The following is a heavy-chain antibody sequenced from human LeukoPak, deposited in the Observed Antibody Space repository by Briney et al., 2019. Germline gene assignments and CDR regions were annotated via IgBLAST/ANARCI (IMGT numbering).Heavy chain of an antibody. CDR2: IIPIFGTA. CDR3: ATPRARAHDAFDI. Sequence: SVKVSCKASGGTFSSYAISWVRQAPGQGLEWMEGIIPIFGTANYAQKFQGRVTITTDESTSTAYMELSSLRSEDTAVYYCATPRARAHDAFDIWGQGTMVTVSS. J-gene: IGHJ3*02. CDR1: GGTFSSYA. V-gene: IGHV1-69*05.